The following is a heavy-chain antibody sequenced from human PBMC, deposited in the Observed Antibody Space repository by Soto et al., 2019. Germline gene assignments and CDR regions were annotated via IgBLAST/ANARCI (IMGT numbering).Heavy chain of an antibody. J-gene: IGHJ6*02. Sequence: QVQLVQSGAEVKKPGASVKVSCKASGYTFTSYGISWVRQAPGQGLEWMGWISAYNGNTNYARKLQGRVTMTTHTSTSTAYMELRSLRPDATAVYYCAREGDYDIFTGYYIIHYYYGMDVWGQGTTVTVSS. CDR3: AREGDYDIFTGYYIIHYYYGMDV. D-gene: IGHD3-9*01. CDR2: ISAYNGNT. V-gene: IGHV1-18*01. CDR1: GYTFTSYG.